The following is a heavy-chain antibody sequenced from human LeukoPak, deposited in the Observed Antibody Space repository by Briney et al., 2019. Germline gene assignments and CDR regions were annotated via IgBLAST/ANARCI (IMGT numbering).Heavy chain of an antibody. CDR1: GFTFRSFA. CDR2: ISYDGTKK. V-gene: IGHV3-30*04. Sequence: PGRSLRLSRAASGFTFRSFAMHWVRQAPGKGLEWVAIISYDGTKKSYTDFVKGRFTISRDNSKNTLDLQMNSLKTEDTAVYYCARDGGIYYFDSWGQGTLVTVSS. J-gene: IGHJ4*02. CDR3: ARDGGIYYFDS. D-gene: IGHD3-16*01.